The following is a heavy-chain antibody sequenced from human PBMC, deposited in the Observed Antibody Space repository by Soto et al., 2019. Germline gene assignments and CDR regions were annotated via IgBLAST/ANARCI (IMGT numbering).Heavy chain of an antibody. V-gene: IGHV5-51*01. Sequence: GESLKISCKGSGYSFTSYWIGWERQMSGKGLEWMGIIYPGDSDTRYSPSFQGQVTISADKSISTAYLQWSSLKASDTAMSYCARAEGPRCVSFSLDVWAQGDKVTVS. D-gene: IGHD2-8*01. J-gene: IGHJ6*02. CDR1: GYSFTSYW. CDR3: ARAEGPRCVSFSLDV. CDR2: IYPGDSDT.